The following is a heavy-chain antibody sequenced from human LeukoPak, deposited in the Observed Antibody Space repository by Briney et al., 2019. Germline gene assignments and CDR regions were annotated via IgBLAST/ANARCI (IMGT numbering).Heavy chain of an antibody. CDR1: GGSFSSYY. D-gene: IGHD3-10*01. CDR3: VRSSYYYAADALDI. J-gene: IGHJ3*02. CDR2: IYYSGST. Sequence: ASETLSLTCTVSGGSFSSYYWSWIRQPPGKGLEWMGSIYYSGSTNYNPSLKSRVTISVDTSKKKFSLKLSSVTATGTAVYYCVRSSYYYAADALDIWGQGTTVTVSS. V-gene: IGHV4-59*01.